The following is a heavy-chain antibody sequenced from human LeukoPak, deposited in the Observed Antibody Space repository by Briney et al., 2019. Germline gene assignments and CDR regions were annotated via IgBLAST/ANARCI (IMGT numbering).Heavy chain of an antibody. CDR3: ARGHYGMDV. CDR1: GFTFSDSY. CDR2: ISPSSSST. V-gene: IGHV3-11*06. Sequence: GGSLRLSCAASGFTFSDSYMGWIRQAPGKGLDWVSYISPSSSSTNYADSVKGRFTISRDNAKNSLYLQMNSLRAEDTAVYYYARGHYGMDVWGQGTTVTVSS. J-gene: IGHJ6*02.